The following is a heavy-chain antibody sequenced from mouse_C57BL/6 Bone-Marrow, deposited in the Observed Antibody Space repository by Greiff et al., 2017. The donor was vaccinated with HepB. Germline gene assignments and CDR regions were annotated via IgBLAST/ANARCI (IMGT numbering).Heavy chain of an antibody. CDR1: GFNIKDDY. CDR2: IDPENGDT. J-gene: IGHJ2*01. Sequence: VQLKQSGAELVRPGASVKLSCTASGFNIKDDYMHWVKQRPEQGLEWIGWIDPENGDTEYASKFQGKATITADTSSNTAYLQLSSLTSEDTAVYYCTDSSGYVGYWGQGTTLTVSS. D-gene: IGHD3-2*02. CDR3: TDSSGYVGY. V-gene: IGHV14-4*01.